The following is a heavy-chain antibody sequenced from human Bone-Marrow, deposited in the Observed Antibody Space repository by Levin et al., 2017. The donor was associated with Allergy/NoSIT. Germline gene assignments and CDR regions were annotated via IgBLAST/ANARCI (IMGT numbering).Heavy chain of an antibody. CDR2: IFHSGTT. J-gene: IGHJ4*02. V-gene: IGHV4-59*01. Sequence: SETLSLTCTVSGGSISTYYWSWIRQPPGKGLEWIGYIFHSGTTNYNPSLRGRASISVDTSKNQFSLNLNSVTAADTAVYYCARHYYDNNPYDYWGQGVLVTVSS. CDR1: GGSISTYY. D-gene: IGHD3-22*01. CDR3: ARHYYDNNPYDY.